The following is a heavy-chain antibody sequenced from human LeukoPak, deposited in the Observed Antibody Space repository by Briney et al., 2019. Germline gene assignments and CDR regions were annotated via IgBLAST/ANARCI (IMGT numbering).Heavy chain of an antibody. CDR2: TRHDGSNK. CDR1: GFTFSDYW. Sequence: GGSLRLSCAASGFTFSDYWMSWVRQAPGKGLEWVAFTRHDGSNKHYADSVRGRFTISRDNSKNTLYLQMNSLRAEDTALYYCAKDSVAVTGTGNIDYWGQGTLVTVSS. D-gene: IGHD6-19*01. V-gene: IGHV3-30*02. J-gene: IGHJ4*02. CDR3: AKDSVAVTGTGNIDY.